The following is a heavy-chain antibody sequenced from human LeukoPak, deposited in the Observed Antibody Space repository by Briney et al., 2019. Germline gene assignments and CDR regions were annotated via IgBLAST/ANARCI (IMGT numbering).Heavy chain of an antibody. CDR2: INPNSGGT. Sequence: GASVRVSCKASRYTFTGYYMHWVRQAPGQGLEWMGRINPNSGGTNYAQKFQGRVTMTRDTPISTAYMELSRLRSDDTAVYYCARDRLEGNYYDSSGYQTFDYWGQGTLVTVSS. J-gene: IGHJ4*02. D-gene: IGHD3-22*01. CDR1: RYTFTGYY. V-gene: IGHV1-2*06. CDR3: ARDRLEGNYYDSSGYQTFDY.